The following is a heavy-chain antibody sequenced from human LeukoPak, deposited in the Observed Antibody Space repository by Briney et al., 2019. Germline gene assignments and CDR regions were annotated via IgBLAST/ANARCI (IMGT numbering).Heavy chain of an antibody. D-gene: IGHD3-16*01. CDR2: ISANNGNT. J-gene: IGHJ4*02. V-gene: IGHV1-18*04. CDR1: GSTFTNYD. Sequence: ASVTLSFKSAGSTFTNYDVTWVRQAQGQGLERVGWISANNGNTNYVQKLQDRVTITTATATTAANLELRNLRSNATTVDNCAKDSGSTSFPPAYDYWGQGTVVGVSS. CDR3: AKDSGSTSFPPAYDY.